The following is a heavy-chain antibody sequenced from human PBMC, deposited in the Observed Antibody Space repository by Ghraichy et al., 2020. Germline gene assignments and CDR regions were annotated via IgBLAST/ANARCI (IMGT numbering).Heavy chain of an antibody. J-gene: IGHJ6*02. V-gene: IGHV3-21*01. CDR3: ARVADISARGRPPREHFGLDV. D-gene: IGHD6-6*01. CDR1: GFTFNTYS. Sequence: GGSLRLSCVGSGFTFNTYSMIWVRQAPGKGLEWVSSINRFSSYIYYADSLNGRFTISRDNAKYSLYLQMNSLRAEDTAVYYCARVADISARGRPPREHFGLDVWGQGTTVIVSS. CDR2: INRFSSYI.